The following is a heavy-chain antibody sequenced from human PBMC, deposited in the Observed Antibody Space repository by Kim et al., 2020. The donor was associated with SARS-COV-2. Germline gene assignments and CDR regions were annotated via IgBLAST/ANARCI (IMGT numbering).Heavy chain of an antibody. D-gene: IGHD3-9*01. CDR3: ARHPIDYDILTGYYSRNFDY. V-gene: IGHV4-39*01. J-gene: IGHJ4*02. Sequence: RVTISVDTSKNQFSLKLSSVTAADTAVYYCARHPIDYDILTGYYSRNFDYWGQGTLVTVSS.